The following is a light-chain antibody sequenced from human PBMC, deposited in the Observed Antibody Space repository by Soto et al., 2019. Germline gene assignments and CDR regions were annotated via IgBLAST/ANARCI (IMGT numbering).Light chain of an antibody. V-gene: IGKV1-5*03. CDR1: QSISSW. J-gene: IGKJ1*01. Sequence: DIQMTQSPSTLSASVGDRVTITCRGSQSISSWLAWYQQKPGKAPKLLIYKASSLESGVPSRFSGSGSGTEFTPTISSLQPDDFATYYCQQYNSYSRWTFGHGTKVEIK. CDR2: KAS. CDR3: QQYNSYSRWT.